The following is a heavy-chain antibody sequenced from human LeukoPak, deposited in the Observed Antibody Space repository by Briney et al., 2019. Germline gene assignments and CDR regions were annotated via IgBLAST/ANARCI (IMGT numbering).Heavy chain of an antibody. V-gene: IGHV3-30*18. CDR1: GFTFSSYW. D-gene: IGHD3-16*02. J-gene: IGHJ3*02. CDR3: AKDYRMIAFGGVIGIDAFDI. Sequence: GGSLRLSCAASGFTFSSYWMHWVRQAPGKGLEWVAVISYDGSNKYYADSVKGRFTISRDNSKNTLFLQMNSLRAEDTALYYCAKDYRMIAFGGVIGIDAFDIWGQGTMVTVSS. CDR2: ISYDGSNK.